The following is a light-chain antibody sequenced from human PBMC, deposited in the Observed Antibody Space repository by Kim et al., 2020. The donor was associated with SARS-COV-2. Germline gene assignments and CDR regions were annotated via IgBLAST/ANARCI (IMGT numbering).Light chain of an antibody. Sequence: ASVGDRVTITCRASQGIRNDLGWYQQNPGRDPKRLIYGASSLQSGVPSRFSGSGSGTEFTLTISSVQPEDFATYFCLQHSTYPSTFGQGTRLEIK. V-gene: IGKV1-17*01. CDR3: LQHSTYPST. CDR1: QGIRND. CDR2: GAS. J-gene: IGKJ5*01.